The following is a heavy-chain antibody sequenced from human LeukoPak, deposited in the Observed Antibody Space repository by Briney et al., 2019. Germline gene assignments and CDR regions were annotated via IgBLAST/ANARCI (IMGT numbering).Heavy chain of an antibody. V-gene: IGHV4-59*08. CDR3: ARRMDYYYYMDV. CDR2: IHHSGSA. J-gene: IGHJ6*03. CDR1: SGSITTYY. Sequence: PSETLSLTCSVSSGSITTYYWNWIRQAPGKEPEWIGYIHHSGSANYNPSLKSRVTLSIDTSKNQFSLKLSSVTAADTAVYYCARRMDYYYYMDVWGKGTTVTVSS.